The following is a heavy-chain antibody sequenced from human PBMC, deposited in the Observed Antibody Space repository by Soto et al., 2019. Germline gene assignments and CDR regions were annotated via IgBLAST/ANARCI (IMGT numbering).Heavy chain of an antibody. V-gene: IGHV4-34*01. CDR3: ARGLIGSSRRGNLDY. CDR1: GGSFSGYY. J-gene: IGHJ4*02. Sequence: QVQLQQWGAGLLKPSETLSLTCAVYGGSFSGYYWSWIRQPPGKGLEWIGEINHSGSTNYNPSLRSRVPIXXDXSXXQFSLQLSSVTAADTAVYYCARGLIGSSRRGNLDYWGQGTLVTVSS. CDR2: INHSGST. D-gene: IGHD6-13*01.